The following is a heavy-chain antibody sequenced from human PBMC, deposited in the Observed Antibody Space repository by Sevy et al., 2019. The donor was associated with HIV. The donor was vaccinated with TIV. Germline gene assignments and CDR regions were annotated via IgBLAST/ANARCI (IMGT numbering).Heavy chain of an antibody. CDR2: INWNGGST. J-gene: IGHJ4*02. D-gene: IGHD3-22*01. CDR1: GFTFDDYG. V-gene: IGHV3-20*04. CDR3: ARWAPLYYDSSGYYYYFDY. Sequence: GGSLRLSCAASGFTFDDYGMSWVRQAPGKGLEWVSGINWNGGSTGYADSVKGVFTISRENGKNSLYLQMNSLRAEDTALYYCARWAPLYYDSSGYYYYFDYWGQGTLVTVSS.